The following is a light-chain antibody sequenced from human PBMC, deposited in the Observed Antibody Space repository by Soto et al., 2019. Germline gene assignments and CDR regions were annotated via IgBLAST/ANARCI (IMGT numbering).Light chain of an antibody. CDR3: QAWDSSNVV. CDR1: NLGDKY. J-gene: IGLJ2*01. CDR2: QDS. Sequence: SYELTQPPSVSVSPGQTASITCSGDNLGDKYACWYQQKPGQSPVLVIYQDSKRPSGIPERFSGSNSGNTTTLTISGTQAMDEDDYYCQAWDSSNVVFGGGTKLTVL. V-gene: IGLV3-1*01.